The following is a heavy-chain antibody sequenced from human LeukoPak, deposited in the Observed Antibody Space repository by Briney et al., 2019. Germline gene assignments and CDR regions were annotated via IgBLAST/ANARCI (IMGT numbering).Heavy chain of an antibody. Sequence: GGSLRLSCAASGFAVSTNYMTWVRQAPGKGLDCVLIIYSDDSSYYADSVKGRFTISRDNAKNSLYLQMNSLRAEDTAVYYCARGRDSSGWWFWGWFGPWGQGTQVIVSS. CDR3: ARGRDSSGWWFWGWFGP. J-gene: IGHJ5*02. CDR1: GFAVSTNY. D-gene: IGHD6-19*01. V-gene: IGHV3-66*01. CDR2: IYSDDSS.